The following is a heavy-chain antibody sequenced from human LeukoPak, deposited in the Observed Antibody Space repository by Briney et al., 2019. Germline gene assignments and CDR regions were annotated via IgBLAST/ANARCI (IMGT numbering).Heavy chain of an antibody. D-gene: IGHD3-3*01. J-gene: IGHJ4*02. Sequence: ASVKVSCKVSGYTLTELSIHWVRQAPGKGLEWMGGFNVEDGETIYSQKFQGRVTVAEDTSTDTAYMELNGLTSDDTAVYYCATDSRLRFLEWSFEYWGQGSLVTVSS. CDR3: ATDSRLRFLEWSFEY. CDR1: GYTLTELS. V-gene: IGHV1-24*01. CDR2: FNVEDGET.